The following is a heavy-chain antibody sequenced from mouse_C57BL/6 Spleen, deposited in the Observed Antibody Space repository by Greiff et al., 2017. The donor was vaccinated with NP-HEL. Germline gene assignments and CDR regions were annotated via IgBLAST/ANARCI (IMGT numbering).Heavy chain of an antibody. CDR1: GFTFSSYA. J-gene: IGHJ3*01. V-gene: IGHV5-9-1*02. D-gene: IGHD3-2*02. CDR2: ISSGGDYI. CDR3: TREGDSSGPWFAY. Sequence: EVKVVESGEGLVKPGGSLKLSCAASGFTFSSYAMSWVRQTPEKRLEWVAYISSGGDYIYYADTVKGRCTIGRDNARNTVYLQMSSLKSEDTAMYYCTREGDSSGPWFAYWGQGTLVTVSA.